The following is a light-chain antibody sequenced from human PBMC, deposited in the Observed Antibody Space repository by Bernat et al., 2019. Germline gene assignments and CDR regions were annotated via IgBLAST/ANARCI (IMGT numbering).Light chain of an antibody. CDR3: CSYAGSSIWV. J-gene: IGLJ3*02. CDR2: EVS. V-gene: IGLV2-23*02. CDR1: SSDVGNYNL. Sequence: QSALTQPASVSGSPGQSITISCAGASSDVGNYNLVSWYQHHPGKAPKLMIYEVSKRPSGVSNRFSGSKSGNTASLTISGLQAEEEADYYCCSYAGSSIWVFGGGTKLTVL.